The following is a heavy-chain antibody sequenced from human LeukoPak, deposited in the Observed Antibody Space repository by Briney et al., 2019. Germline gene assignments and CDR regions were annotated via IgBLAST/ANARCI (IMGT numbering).Heavy chain of an antibody. CDR3: ARGLVGAAFDS. Sequence: GGPLRLSCGASGFTFNAYTMHWVPQVPGKGLEWVSSMSSSRDYVFYADSVKGRFTIFRDNANQSLDLEMSSLRGEDTAIYYCARGLVGAAFDSWGRGTLVTVSS. V-gene: IGHV3-21*01. CDR1: GFTFNAYT. J-gene: IGHJ4*02. D-gene: IGHD1-26*01. CDR2: MSSSRDYV.